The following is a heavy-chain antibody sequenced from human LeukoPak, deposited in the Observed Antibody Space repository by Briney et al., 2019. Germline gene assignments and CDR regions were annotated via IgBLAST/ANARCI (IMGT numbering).Heavy chain of an antibody. CDR3: ARDWDCSDGSCYCDY. D-gene: IGHD2-15*01. J-gene: IGHJ4*02. CDR2: ISAYSGHT. CDR1: GYTFTSYR. V-gene: IGHV1-18*01. Sequence: ASVKVSCKASGYTFTSYRISWLRQAPRQGLEWMGWISAYSGHTSYAQRLQGRVTMTTDTSTSTAYMELRSLTSDDTAVYYCARDWDCSDGSCYCDYWGQGTLVTVSS.